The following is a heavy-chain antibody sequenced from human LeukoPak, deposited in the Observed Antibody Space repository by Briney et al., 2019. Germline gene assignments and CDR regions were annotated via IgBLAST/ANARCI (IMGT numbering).Heavy chain of an antibody. CDR2: ISNDGSTV. J-gene: IGHJ4*02. CDR3: AKEWTYDFWRGYYTNYFDY. CDR1: GFPFSAYA. V-gene: IGHV3-30*01. D-gene: IGHD3-3*01. Sequence: GRSLRLSCAASGFPFSAYALHWVRQAPGKGLECVAVISNDGSTVYYADSVKGRFTISRDNTNYTLYLQMNSLRADDTAVYYCAKEWTYDFWRGYYTNYFDYWGQGTLVTVSS.